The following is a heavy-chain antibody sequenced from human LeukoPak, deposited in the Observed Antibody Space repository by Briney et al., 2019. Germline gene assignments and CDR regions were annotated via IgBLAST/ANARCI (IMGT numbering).Heavy chain of an antibody. D-gene: IGHD4-17*01. Sequence: GGSLRLSCAASGFTFSSYAMSWVRQAPGKGLEWVSAISGSGGSTYYADSVKGRFTISRDNSKNTLYLQMNSLRAADTAVYYCASPALFGVTTGWFDPWGQGTLVTVSS. CDR2: ISGSGGST. CDR3: ASPALFGVTTGWFDP. J-gene: IGHJ5*02. V-gene: IGHV3-23*01. CDR1: GFTFSSYA.